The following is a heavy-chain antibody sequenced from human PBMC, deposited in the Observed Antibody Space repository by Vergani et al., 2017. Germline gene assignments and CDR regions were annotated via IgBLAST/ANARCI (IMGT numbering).Heavy chain of an antibody. CDR2: IYTSGST. V-gene: IGHV4-4*07. CDR3: AREGIAVPYNWFDP. Sequence: QVQLQESGPGLVKPSETLSLTCTVSGGSISSYYWRWLRQPAGKGLEWIGRIYTSGSTNYNPSLKSRVTMSVDTSKNQFSLKLSSVTAADTAVYYCAREGIAVPYNWFDPWGQGTLVTVSS. J-gene: IGHJ5*02. D-gene: IGHD6-19*01. CDR1: GGSISSYY.